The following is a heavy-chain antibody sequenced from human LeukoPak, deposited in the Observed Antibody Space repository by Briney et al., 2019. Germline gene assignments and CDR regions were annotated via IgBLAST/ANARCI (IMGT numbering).Heavy chain of an antibody. D-gene: IGHD2-21*02. CDR3: ARGRGDFGVPDAFDI. Sequence: PSQTLSLTCTVSGGSISSGDYYWRWIRQPPGKGLEWIGYIYYSGSTYYNPSLKSRVTISVDTSKNQFSLKLSSVTAADTAVYYCARGRGDFGVPDAFDIWGQGTMVTVSS. CDR1: GGSISSGDYY. J-gene: IGHJ3*02. CDR2: IYYSGST. V-gene: IGHV4-30-4*01.